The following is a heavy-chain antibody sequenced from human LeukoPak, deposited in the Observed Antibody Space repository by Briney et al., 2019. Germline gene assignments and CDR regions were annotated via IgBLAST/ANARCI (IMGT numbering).Heavy chain of an antibody. CDR1: GGTFCSYA. CDR2: IIPIFGTA. CDR3: ARDWAGISGLPHYYYYMDV. V-gene: IGHV1-69*05. Sequence: SVKLSCKASGGTFCSYAISWVRQAPGQGLEWMGRIIPIFGTANYAQKFQGRVTITTDESTSTAYMELSSLRSEDTAVYSCARDWAGISGLPHYYYYMDVWGKGTTVTVSS. D-gene: IGHD6-19*01. J-gene: IGHJ6*03.